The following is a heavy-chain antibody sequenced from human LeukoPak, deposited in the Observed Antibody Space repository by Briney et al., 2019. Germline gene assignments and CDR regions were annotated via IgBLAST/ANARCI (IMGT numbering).Heavy chain of an antibody. J-gene: IGHJ3*02. CDR1: GYTFTGYY. V-gene: IGHV1-2*02. CDR2: INPNSGGT. D-gene: IGHD1-1*01. CDR3: ARAPGTFDI. Sequence: GASVKVSCKASGYTFTGYYMYWVRQAPGQGLEWMGWINPNSGGTNYAQKFQDRITISRDTSISTAYMELSSLRSDDTAVYFCARAPGTFDIWGQGTVVTVSS.